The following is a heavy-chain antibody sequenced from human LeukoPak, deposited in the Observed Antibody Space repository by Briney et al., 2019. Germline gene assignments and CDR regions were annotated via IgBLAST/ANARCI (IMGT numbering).Heavy chain of an antibody. CDR1: GGSISSSDYY. Sequence: SETLSITCTVSGGSISSSDYYGSWIRQPPGKGLEWIGYIYYSGSTYYNPSLKSRVTISVDTSKNQFSLKLSSVTAADTAVYYCASTNYGSGSYYIIPPFDYWGQGTLVTVSS. D-gene: IGHD3-10*01. CDR2: IYYSGST. CDR3: ASTNYGSGSYYIIPPFDY. J-gene: IGHJ4*02. V-gene: IGHV4-30-4*01.